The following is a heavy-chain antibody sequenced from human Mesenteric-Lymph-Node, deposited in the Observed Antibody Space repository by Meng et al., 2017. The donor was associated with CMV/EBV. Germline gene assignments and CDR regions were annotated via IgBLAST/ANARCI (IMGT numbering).Heavy chain of an antibody. J-gene: IGHJ6*02. CDR1: GFSFSSYV. CDR2: MSNDGTNR. D-gene: IGHD3-3*01. Sequence: GSLRLSCVGPGFSFSSYVMHWVRQAPGKGLERVAVMSNDGTNRYYADSVKGRFTISRDNSKNTLYLQLNSLRAEDTAVYYCASHIETIFGAVMGHYYYDMDVWGRGTTVTVSS. CDR3: ASHIETIFGAVMGHYYYDMDV. V-gene: IGHV3-30*04.